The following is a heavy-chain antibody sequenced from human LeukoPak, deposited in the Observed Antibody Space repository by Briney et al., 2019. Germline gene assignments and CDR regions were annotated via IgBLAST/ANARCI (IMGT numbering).Heavy chain of an antibody. J-gene: IGHJ4*02. CDR2: IYSGGST. D-gene: IGHD5-18*01. CDR1: GFTFSNAW. Sequence: GGSLRLSCAASGFTFSNAWMNWVRQAPGKGLEWVSVIYSGGSTYYADPVKGRFTISRDNSKNTLYLQMNSLRAEDTAVYYCARRGNSFEFDYWGQGTLVTVSS. CDR3: ARRGNSFEFDY. V-gene: IGHV3-66*04.